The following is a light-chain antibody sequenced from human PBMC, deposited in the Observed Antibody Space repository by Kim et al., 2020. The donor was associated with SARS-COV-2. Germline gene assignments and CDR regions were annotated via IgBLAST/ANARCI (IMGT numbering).Light chain of an antibody. Sequence: SDLTQDPAVSLALGQTVRITCHGDSLRSYYASWYQQKPGQAPVLVIYGKNNRPSGIPDRFSGSSSGNTASLTITGAQAEDEADYYCNSRDSSGNHLVFGGGTQLTVL. J-gene: IGLJ2*01. CDR1: SLRSYY. V-gene: IGLV3-19*01. CDR3: NSRDSSGNHLV. CDR2: GKN.